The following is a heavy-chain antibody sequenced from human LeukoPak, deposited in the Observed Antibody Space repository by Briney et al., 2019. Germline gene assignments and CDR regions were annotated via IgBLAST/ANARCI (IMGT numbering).Heavy chain of an antibody. CDR1: GGSISTITYY. CDR3: ARVSSTTSYDY. CDR2: IYHSEST. D-gene: IGHD1-14*01. J-gene: IGHJ4*02. V-gene: IGHV4-39*07. Sequence: PSEPLSLTCTVSGGSISTITYYWDWIRQPLGKGLEWMGRIYHSESTNYNPSLKSRVTMSIDTSENQFSLKLSSVTAADTAIYYCARVSSTTSYDYWGQGTLVTVSS.